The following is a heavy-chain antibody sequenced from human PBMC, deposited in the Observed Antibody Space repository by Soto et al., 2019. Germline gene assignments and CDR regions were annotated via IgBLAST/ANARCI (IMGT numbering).Heavy chain of an antibody. Sequence: GGSLRLSCTASGFTFGDYAMSWFRQAPGKGLEWVGFIRSKAYGGTTEYAASVKGRFTISRDDSKSIAYLQMNSMKTEDPDMYYCTRDPYTHLYYDILTGYSSPHLYFDYWGQGTLVTVSS. CDR3: TRDPYTHLYYDILTGYSSPHLYFDY. D-gene: IGHD3-9*01. V-gene: IGHV3-49*03. CDR2: IRSKAYGGTT. J-gene: IGHJ4*02. CDR1: GFTFGDYA.